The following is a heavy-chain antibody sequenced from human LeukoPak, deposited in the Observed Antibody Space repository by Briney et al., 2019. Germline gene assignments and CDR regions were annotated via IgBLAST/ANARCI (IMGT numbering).Heavy chain of an antibody. D-gene: IGHD3-9*01. CDR2: INHSGST. V-gene: IGHV4-34*01. Sequence: SETLSLTCAVYGGSFSGYYWSWIRQPPGKGLGWIGEINHSGSTNYNPSLKSRVTISVDTSKNQFSLKLSSVTAADTAVYYCARGKLSRYFDWFRPNGMDVWGQGTTVTVSS. CDR1: GGSFSGYY. J-gene: IGHJ6*02. CDR3: ARGKLSRYFDWFRPNGMDV.